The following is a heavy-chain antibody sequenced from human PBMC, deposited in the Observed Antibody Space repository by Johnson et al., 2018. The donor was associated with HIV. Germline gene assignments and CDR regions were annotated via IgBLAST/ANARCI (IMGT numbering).Heavy chain of an antibody. D-gene: IGHD6-13*01. CDR2: IWPDGSNR. CDR1: GLILSGYG. J-gene: IGHJ3*02. CDR3: ARECSSTRWTYGFDI. V-gene: IGHV3-33*01. Sequence: QVQLVESGGDVVQPGTSLRLSCEASGLILSGYGLHWVRQAPGNGLEWVALIWPDGSNRYYADSVKGRFTISRDNSKNTLDLQLNGLRSEDTAVYYCARECSSTRWTYGFDIWGQGTMVTVSS.